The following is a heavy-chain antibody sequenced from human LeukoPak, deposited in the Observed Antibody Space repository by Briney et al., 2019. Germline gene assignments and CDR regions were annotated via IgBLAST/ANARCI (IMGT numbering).Heavy chain of an antibody. D-gene: IGHD6-13*01. V-gene: IGHV3-33*01. Sequence: GRCRRLSCAASGFIFSNYGMHWVRQAPGKRLEWVAVICNDGSTTLHADSVKGRFRIARDNSKNTLYLQMNSLRAEDTAVYFCARDMGRAWYGPPDYWGQGTLVTV. CDR2: ICNDGSTT. CDR3: ARDMGRAWYGPPDY. CDR1: GFIFSNYG. J-gene: IGHJ4*02.